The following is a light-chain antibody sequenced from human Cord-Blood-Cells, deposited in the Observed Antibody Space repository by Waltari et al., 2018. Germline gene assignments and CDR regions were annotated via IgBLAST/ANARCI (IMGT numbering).Light chain of an antibody. CDR3: CSYAGSYTWV. CDR1: SSDVGGYNY. CDR2: DVS. Sequence: QSALTQPRSVSGSPGQSVTISCPATSSDVGGYNYVSCYQQHPGKAPKLMIYDVSKRPSGVPDRFSGSKSGNTASLTISGLQAEDEADYYCCSYAGSYTWVFGGGTKLTVL. J-gene: IGLJ3*02. V-gene: IGLV2-11*01.